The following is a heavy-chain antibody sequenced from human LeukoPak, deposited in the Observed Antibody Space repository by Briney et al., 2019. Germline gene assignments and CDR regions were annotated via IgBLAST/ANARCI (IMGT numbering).Heavy chain of an antibody. CDR2: INPNRGGT. V-gene: IGHV1-2*02. CDR1: GYTFTDYY. Sequence: ASVKVSCKASGYTFTDYYMHWVRQAPGQGLEWMSWINPNRGGTNYAQKFQGRVTMTSDTSISSAYMELSRLTSDDTAVYYCASAYYYDSSGYSEYFQHWGQGTLVTVSS. J-gene: IGHJ1*01. CDR3: ASAYYYDSSGYSEYFQH. D-gene: IGHD3-22*01.